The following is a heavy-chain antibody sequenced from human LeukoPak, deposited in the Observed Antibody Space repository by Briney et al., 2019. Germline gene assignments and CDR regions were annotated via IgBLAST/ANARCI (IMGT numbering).Heavy chain of an antibody. CDR2: ISGSTSTI. J-gene: IGHJ4*02. CDR1: GFTFSNYN. V-gene: IGHV3-48*04. Sequence: GGSLRLSCAASGFTFSNYNMNWVRQAPGKGLEWVSYISGSTSTIYYADSVKGRFTISRDNAKNSLYLQMNSLRAEDTAVYYCASTYQYGGNLPFDSWGPGTLVTVSS. D-gene: IGHD4-23*01. CDR3: ASTYQYGGNLPFDS.